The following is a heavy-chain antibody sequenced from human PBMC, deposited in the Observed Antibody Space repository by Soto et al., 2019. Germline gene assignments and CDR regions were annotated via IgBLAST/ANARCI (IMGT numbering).Heavy chain of an antibody. J-gene: IGHJ4*02. CDR3: ARAVAARPSLVRYYFDY. CDR1: GGSISSYY. D-gene: IGHD6-6*01. V-gene: IGHV4-59*01. CDR2: IYYSGST. Sequence: SETLSLTCSVSGGSISSYYWSWIRQPPGKGLEWIGYIYYSGSTNYNPSLKSRVTISVDTSKNQFSLKLSSVTAADTAVYYCARAVAARPSLVRYYFDYWGQGTLVTVSS.